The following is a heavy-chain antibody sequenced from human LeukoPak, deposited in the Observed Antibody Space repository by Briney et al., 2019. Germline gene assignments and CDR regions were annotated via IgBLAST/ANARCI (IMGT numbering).Heavy chain of an antibody. J-gene: IGHJ4*02. Sequence: GGSLRLSCAASGFTFSDYWMSWVRQTPGKGLEWVAKIKPDGTETHYEDSVKGRFTFSRDNAQNSMYLQMNSLRAEDTAVYYCAKGEYYYDSSGYPGWGQGTLVTVSS. CDR1: GFTFSDYW. CDR3: AKGEYYYDSSGYPG. D-gene: IGHD3-22*01. V-gene: IGHV3-7*01. CDR2: IKPDGTET.